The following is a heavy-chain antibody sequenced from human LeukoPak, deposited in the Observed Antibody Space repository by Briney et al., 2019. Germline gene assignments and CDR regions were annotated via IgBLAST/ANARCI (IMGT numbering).Heavy chain of an antibody. D-gene: IGHD6-13*01. CDR1: GYTFTGYY. V-gene: IGHV1-2*06. Sequence: ASVKVSCKASGYTFTGYYMHWMRQAPGQGLEWMGRINPNSGGTNYAQKFQGRVTMTRDTPISTAYMELSRLRSDDTAVYYCARYLASSSWYNWFDPWGQGTLVTVSS. CDR3: ARYLASSSWYNWFDP. J-gene: IGHJ5*02. CDR2: INPNSGGT.